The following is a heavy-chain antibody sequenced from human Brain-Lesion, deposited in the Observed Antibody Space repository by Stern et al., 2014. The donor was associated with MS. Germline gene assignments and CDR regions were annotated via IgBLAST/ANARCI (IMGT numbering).Heavy chain of an antibody. J-gene: IGHJ5*02. CDR3: AGEEDIRYCSGGSCTGNWFDP. CDR1: GGSVSSTSYA. CDR2: IYYSGNT. D-gene: IGHD2-15*01. V-gene: IGHV4-39*01. Sequence: VHLVESGPGLVKPSETLSLTCTVAGGSVSSTSYAWAWIRQPPGKGLEWVGTIYYSGNTYYSPSLKSRLTISLATSKKQFSLQLRSVSAADTAVYYCAGEEDIRYCSGGSCTGNWFDPWGQGTLVTVSS.